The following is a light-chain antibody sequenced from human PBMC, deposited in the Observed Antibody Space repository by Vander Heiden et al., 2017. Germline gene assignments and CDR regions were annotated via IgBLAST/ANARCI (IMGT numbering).Light chain of an antibody. J-gene: IGLJ3*02. Sequence: QSALTQPRSVSGSPGQSVTISCSGTSSDFGAYDYVSWYQQHPCNAPKLLIYDVTKWPSGVPDRFSGSKSGNTATLTISGLLTEDEADYYCCSYAGSYTWVFGGGTKVTVL. CDR3: CSYAGSYTWV. CDR1: SSDFGAYDY. V-gene: IGLV2-11*01. CDR2: DVT.